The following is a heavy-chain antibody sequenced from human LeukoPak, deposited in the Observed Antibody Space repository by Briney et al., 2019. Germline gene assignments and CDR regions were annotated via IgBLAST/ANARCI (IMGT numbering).Heavy chain of an antibody. CDR2: IKQGGSEK. CDR3: ARSRSGYYEDY. J-gene: IGHJ4*02. Sequence: GGSLRLSCAASGFTFSSYWMSWVRQAPGKGLEWVANIKQGGSEKYYVDSVKGRFTISRDNAKNSLSLQVNSLSAEDTAVYYCARSRSGYYEDYWGQGTLVTVSS. V-gene: IGHV3-7*01. CDR1: GFTFSSYW. D-gene: IGHD3-22*01.